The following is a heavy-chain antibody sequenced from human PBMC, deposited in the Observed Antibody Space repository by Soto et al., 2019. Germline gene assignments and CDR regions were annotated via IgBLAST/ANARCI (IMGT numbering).Heavy chain of an antibody. Sequence: QVQLVQSGAEVKTPGASVKVSCKASGYTFTGLYMHWVRQAPGQGLEWMGWINSDDGGTKYALKFQGRVTMTRDTSISSAYMELSSLRSDDTAVYYCARADDYYYGSGSLWGQGTLVTVSS. CDR2: INSDDGGT. V-gene: IGHV1-2*02. CDR3: ARADDYYYGSGSL. CDR1: GYTFTGLY. J-gene: IGHJ4*02. D-gene: IGHD3-10*01.